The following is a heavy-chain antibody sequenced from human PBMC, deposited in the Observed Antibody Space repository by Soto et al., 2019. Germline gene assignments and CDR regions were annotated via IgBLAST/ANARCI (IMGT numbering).Heavy chain of an antibody. J-gene: IGHJ1*01. V-gene: IGHV4-31*11. CDR2: ISXRGST. Sequence: SETISFTCAVSGGSIRGVSYYWSWLRQLPGKGLEWLGYISXRGSTYPNPSLQSRVSLSLDRDQETFSLKLASVSAADMAVYHCARTEVQGKLHEYFEYGGQGILVTVSS. CDR1: GGSIRGVSYY. D-gene: IGHD3-9*01. CDR3: ARTEVQGKLHEYFEY.